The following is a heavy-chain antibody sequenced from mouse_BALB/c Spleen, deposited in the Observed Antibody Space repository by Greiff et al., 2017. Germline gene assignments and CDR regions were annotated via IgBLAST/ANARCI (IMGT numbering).Heavy chain of an antibody. CDR3: TRSSTMITTGYAMDY. CDR2: IRLKSNNYAT. Sequence: EVMLVESGGGLVQPGGSMKLSCVASGFTFSNYWMNWVRQSPEKGLEWVAEIRLKSNNYATHYAESVKGRFTISRDDSKSSVYLQMNNLRAEDTGIYYCTRSSTMITTGYAMDYWGQGTSVTVSS. J-gene: IGHJ4*01. D-gene: IGHD2-4*01. CDR1: GFTFSNYW. V-gene: IGHV6-6*02.